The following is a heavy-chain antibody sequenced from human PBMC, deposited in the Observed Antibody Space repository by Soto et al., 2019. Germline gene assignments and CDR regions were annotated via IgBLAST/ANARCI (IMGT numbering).Heavy chain of an antibody. V-gene: IGHV3-23*01. Sequence: GGSLRLSCAASGFTFSSYAMSWVRQAPGKGLEWVSAISGSGGSTYYADSVKGRFTISRDSSKNTLYLQMNSLRAEDTAVYYCEKEPLRASIAPQDLDYWGQGTLVTVSS. J-gene: IGHJ4*02. D-gene: IGHD6-6*01. CDR1: GFTFSSYA. CDR3: EKEPLRASIAPQDLDY. CDR2: ISGSGGST.